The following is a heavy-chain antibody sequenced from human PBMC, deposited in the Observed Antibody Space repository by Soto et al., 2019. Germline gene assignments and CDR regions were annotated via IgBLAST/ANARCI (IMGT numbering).Heavy chain of an antibody. V-gene: IGHV1-18*01. Sequence: XSVKVSCKASGFTFTRFGISWVRQAPGQGLEWMXWISAXNGNTNYAQNXXGRVTTTXXKSKSTAYMELRSMRSDDTAVYYCARGRTPIDYWGQGTLVTVSS. D-gene: IGHD2-15*01. J-gene: IGHJ4*02. CDR3: ARGRTPIDY. CDR2: ISAXNGNT. CDR1: GFTFTRFG.